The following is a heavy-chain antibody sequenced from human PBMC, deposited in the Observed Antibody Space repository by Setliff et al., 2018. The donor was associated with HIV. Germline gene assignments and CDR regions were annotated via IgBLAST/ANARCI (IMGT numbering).Heavy chain of an antibody. CDR3: ARSHYDSRGYYYRGDAFDI. CDR2: ISSSSGTI. Sequence: GGSLRLSCAASGFTFSSYEMNWVRQAPGKGLEWVSYISSSSGTILYVDSVQGRFTISRDNAKNSLYLQMNSLRAEDTAVYYCARSHYDSRGYYYRGDAFDIWGLGTMVTVSS. CDR1: GFTFSSYE. J-gene: IGHJ3*02. D-gene: IGHD3-22*01. V-gene: IGHV3-48*03.